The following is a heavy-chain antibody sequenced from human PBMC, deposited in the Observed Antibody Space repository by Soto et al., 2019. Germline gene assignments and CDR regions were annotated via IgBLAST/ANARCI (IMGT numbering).Heavy chain of an antibody. CDR3: ARVPDR. J-gene: IGHJ5*02. Sequence: TPFPTSAVSRGPITSGGFFCSWIRQPPGNVLEWVGYIYHSGSPYYNPSLKSLVTISVDRSKNQFSLKLSSLTAADTAVYYCARVPDRWGQGTLVTVSS. V-gene: IGHV4-30-2*01. CDR2: IYHSGSP. CDR1: RGPITSGGFF. D-gene: IGHD2-2*01.